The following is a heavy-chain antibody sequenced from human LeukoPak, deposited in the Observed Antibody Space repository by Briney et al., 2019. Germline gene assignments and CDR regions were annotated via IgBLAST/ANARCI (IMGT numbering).Heavy chain of an antibody. CDR1: GFTFSSYW. CDR3: AKGVDYDFWSYYYFDY. D-gene: IGHD3-3*01. V-gene: IGHV3-7*03. CDR2: IKQDGSEK. Sequence: GGSLRLSCAASGFTFSSYWMSWVRQAPGKGLEWVANIKQDGSEKYYVDSVKGRFTISRDNSKNTLYLQMNSLRAEDTAVYYCAKGVDYDFWSYYYFDYWGQGTLVTVSS. J-gene: IGHJ4*02.